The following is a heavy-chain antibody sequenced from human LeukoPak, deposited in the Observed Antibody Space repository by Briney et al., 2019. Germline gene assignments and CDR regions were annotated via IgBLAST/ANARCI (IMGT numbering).Heavy chain of an antibody. Sequence: GGSLRLSCAASGFTVSSNYMSWVRQAPGKGPEWVAVISYDGSNKYYADSVKGRFTISRDNSKNTLYLQMNSLRAEDTAVYYCARASGSYWAGIGYWGQGTLVTVSS. CDR3: ARASGSYWAGIGY. CDR1: GFTVSSNY. CDR2: ISYDGSNK. J-gene: IGHJ4*02. V-gene: IGHV3-30-3*01. D-gene: IGHD1-26*01.